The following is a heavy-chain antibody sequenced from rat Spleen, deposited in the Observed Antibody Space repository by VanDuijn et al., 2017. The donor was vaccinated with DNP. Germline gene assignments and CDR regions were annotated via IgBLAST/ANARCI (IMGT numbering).Heavy chain of an antibody. J-gene: IGHJ4*01. CDR1: GFTFNYYW. Sequence: EVQLVETGGGLVQPGRSLKLSCVASGFTFNYYWMAWIRQVPGKGLEWIASITGGSGTTSYSDSVKGRFTISRDDAKNTLSLQMNSLRSEDTATYFCARIGDFHDGGDGDVLDAWGQGTSVTVSS. D-gene: IGHD1-12*02. V-gene: IGHV5-31*01. CDR3: ARIGDFHDGGDGDVLDA. CDR2: ITGGSGTT.